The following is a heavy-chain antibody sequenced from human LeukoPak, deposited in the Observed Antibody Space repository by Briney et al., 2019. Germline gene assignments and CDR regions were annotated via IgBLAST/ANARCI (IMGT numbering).Heavy chain of an antibody. Sequence: SETLSLTCTVSGYSISSGYYWSWIRQPPGKGLEWIGYIYYGGSTNYNPSLKSRVTISVDTSKNQFSLKLSSVTAADTAVYYCARAEMATTSHDYWGQGTLVTVSS. V-gene: IGHV4-61*01. CDR2: IYYGGST. D-gene: IGHD5-24*01. CDR3: ARAEMATTSHDY. J-gene: IGHJ4*02. CDR1: GYSISSGYY.